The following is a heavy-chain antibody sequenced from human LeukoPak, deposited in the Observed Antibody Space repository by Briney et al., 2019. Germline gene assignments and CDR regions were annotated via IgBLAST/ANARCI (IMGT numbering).Heavy chain of an antibody. Sequence: PGGSLRLSCAASGFTFSSYWMHWVRQAPGKGLVWVSRINSDGSSTSYADSVTGRFTISRDNAKNTLYLQMNSPRAEDTAVYYCARAYYDSSGYCDYWGQGTLVTVSS. CDR3: ARAYYDSSGYCDY. V-gene: IGHV3-74*01. CDR2: INSDGSST. CDR1: GFTFSSYW. J-gene: IGHJ4*02. D-gene: IGHD3-22*01.